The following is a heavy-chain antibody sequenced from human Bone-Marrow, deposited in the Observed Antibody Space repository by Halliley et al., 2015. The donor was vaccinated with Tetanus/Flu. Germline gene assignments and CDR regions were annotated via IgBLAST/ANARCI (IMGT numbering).Heavy chain of an antibody. J-gene: IGHJ4*02. Sequence: CAASGFTFTTYWMTWVRQAPGKGLEWVASIKEDGSEKHYVDSVKGRFTISRDNAKNSVFLQMKSLRAEDTAVYYCARQITFFDFWGQGTLVAVSS. D-gene: IGHD3-16*01. CDR2: IKEDGSEK. CDR3: ARQITFFDF. V-gene: IGHV3-7*01. CDR1: GFTFTTYW.